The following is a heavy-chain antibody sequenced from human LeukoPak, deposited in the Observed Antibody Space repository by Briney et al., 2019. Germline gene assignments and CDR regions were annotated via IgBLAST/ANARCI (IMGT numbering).Heavy chain of an antibody. CDR2: INPNSGGT. Sequence: GASVKVSCKASGYIFTDYYMHWVRQAPGQELGWMGRINPNSGGTNYAQKFQGRVTMTRDTSISTAYTELSSLRSEDTAVYYCASNHGTEHDLDWGQGTLVTVSS. J-gene: IGHJ4*02. CDR3: ASNHGTEHDLD. D-gene: IGHD3/OR15-3a*01. CDR1: GYIFTDYY. V-gene: IGHV1/OR15-1*01.